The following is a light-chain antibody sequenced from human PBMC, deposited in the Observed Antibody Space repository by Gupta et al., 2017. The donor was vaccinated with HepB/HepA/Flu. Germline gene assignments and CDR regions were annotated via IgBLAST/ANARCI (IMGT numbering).Light chain of an antibody. J-gene: IGKJ2*04. CDR1: QSVSSN. CDR2: GAS. Sequence: EIVMTQSPATLSVSPGERATLSCRASQSVSSNLAWYQQKPGQAPRLLIYGASTRATGIPARFSGSGSGTEXTLTISXLQSEDFAVYYCQQYNNWPSCSFGXGTKLEIK. CDR3: QQYNNWPSCS. V-gene: IGKV3-15*01.